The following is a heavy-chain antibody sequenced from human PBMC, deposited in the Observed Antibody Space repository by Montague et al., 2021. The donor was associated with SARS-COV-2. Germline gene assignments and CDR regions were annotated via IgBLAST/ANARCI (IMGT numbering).Heavy chain of an antibody. CDR2: TYWSDDK. CDR1: GFSLKTSGEG. CDR3: AHPRAYCSDTTCYRNWSFDL. Sequence: PALVKPTQTLTLTCTFSGFSLKTSGEGVGWIRQSPGKAPEWLALTYWSDDKNYSPSLKSRLTISKDTSKNQVVLSMTNMGPVDTATYYCAHPRAYCSDTTCYRNWSFDLWGRGTLVTVSS. J-gene: IGHJ2*01. V-gene: IGHV2-5*01. D-gene: IGHD2-2*01.